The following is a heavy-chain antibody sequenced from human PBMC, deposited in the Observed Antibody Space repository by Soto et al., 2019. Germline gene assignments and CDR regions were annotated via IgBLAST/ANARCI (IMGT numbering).Heavy chain of an antibody. J-gene: IGHJ4*02. CDR1: GHTLINYY. D-gene: IGHD3-22*01. CDR3: AINYYDRRGDLY. CDR2: IDPSGNGT. Sequence: QVQLVQSGAEVKKPGASVKVSCKTSGHTLINYYMHWVRQAPGQGLDWLGKIDPSGNGTSYAERFQGRITLTSDTSTKTVYVALSSLRAADTALYYCAINYYDRRGDLYWGQGTLVTVSA. V-gene: IGHV1-46*01.